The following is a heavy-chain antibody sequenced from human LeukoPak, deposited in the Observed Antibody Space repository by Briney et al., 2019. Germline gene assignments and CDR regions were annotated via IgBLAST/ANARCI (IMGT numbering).Heavy chain of an antibody. CDR1: GGTFSTYA. J-gene: IGHJ4*02. CDR2: IIPVLGVA. V-gene: IGHV1-69*04. CDR3: ATGIGTLWSGYYHDY. Sequence: SVKVSFKASGGTFSTYAISWVRQAPGQGLEWMGRIIPVLGVANYAQKFQGRVTISADKSTSTAYMEVSSLRSEDTAVYYCATGIGTLWSGYYHDYWGQGTLVTVSS. D-gene: IGHD3-3*01.